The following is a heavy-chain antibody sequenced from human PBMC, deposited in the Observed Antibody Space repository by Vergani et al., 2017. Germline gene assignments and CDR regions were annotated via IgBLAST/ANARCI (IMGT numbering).Heavy chain of an antibody. J-gene: IGHJ4*02. V-gene: IGHV1-18*01. CDR1: GYTFTSYG. D-gene: IGHD3-3*01. Sequence: QVQLVQSGAEVKKPGASVKVSCKASGYTFTSYGISWVRQAPGQGLEWMGWISAYNGNTNYAQKLQGRVTMTTDTSTSTAYMELRSLRSDDTAVYYCARITDYDLWSGPIWAEYDYWGQGTLVTVSS. CDR2: ISAYNGNT. CDR3: ARITDYDLWSGPIWAEYDY.